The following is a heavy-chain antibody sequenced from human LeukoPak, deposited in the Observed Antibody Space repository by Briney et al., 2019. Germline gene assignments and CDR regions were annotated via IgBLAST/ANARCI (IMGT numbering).Heavy chain of an antibody. D-gene: IGHD3-22*01. Sequence: QAGGSPRLSCAASGFTFSRYWMSWVRQVPRKGLEWVANIKQDGSEEYYVDSVKGRFTISRDNAKNSLSLQMSSLRAEDTAVYYCARDKGDYDRSGSLFVFGGRGTLVTVSS. V-gene: IGHV3-7*03. J-gene: IGHJ4*02. CDR1: GFTFSRYW. CDR3: ARDKGDYDRSGSLFVF. CDR2: IKQDGSEE.